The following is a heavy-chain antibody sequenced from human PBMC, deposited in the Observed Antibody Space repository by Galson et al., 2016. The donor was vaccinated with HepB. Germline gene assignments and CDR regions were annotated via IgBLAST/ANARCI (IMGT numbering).Heavy chain of an antibody. D-gene: IGHD5-18*01. V-gene: IGHV3-74*01. Sequence: SLRLSCAASGFTFSNYWMHWVRQAPGRGLVWVPRINSDGSSTSYADSVKGRFTISRDNAKNTLYLQLTSLSTVDTAVYDCASDHGDTGATDRFDPWGQGTLVTVSS. J-gene: IGHJ5*02. CDR1: GFTFSNYW. CDR3: ASDHGDTGATDRFDP. CDR2: INSDGSST.